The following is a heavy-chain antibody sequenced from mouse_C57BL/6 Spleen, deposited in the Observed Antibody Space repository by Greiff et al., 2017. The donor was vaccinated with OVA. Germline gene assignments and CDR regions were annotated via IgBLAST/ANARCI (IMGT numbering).Heavy chain of an antibody. CDR3: ARAKIYYRGDY. Sequence: VQLQQSGAELVRPGTSVKVSCKASGYAFTNYLIEWVKQRPGQGLEWIGVINPGSGGTNYSEKFKGKATLTADKSSSTAYMQLSSLTSEDSAVYFCARAKIYYRGDYWGQGTSVTVSS. CDR1: GYAFTNYL. V-gene: IGHV1-54*01. CDR2: INPGSGGT. D-gene: IGHD2-14*01. J-gene: IGHJ4*01.